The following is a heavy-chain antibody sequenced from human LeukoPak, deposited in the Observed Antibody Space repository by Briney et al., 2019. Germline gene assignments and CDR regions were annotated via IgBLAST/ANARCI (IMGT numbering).Heavy chain of an antibody. CDR2: ISSSGSTI. CDR3: AKVWGYSYGFDY. Sequence: PGGSLRLSCAASGFTFSDYYMSWIRQAPGKGLEWVSYISSSGSTIYYADSVKGRFTISRDNSKNTLYLQMNSLRAEDTAVYYCAKVWGYSYGFDYWGQGTLVTVSS. CDR1: GFTFSDYY. J-gene: IGHJ4*02. V-gene: IGHV3-11*01. D-gene: IGHD5-18*01.